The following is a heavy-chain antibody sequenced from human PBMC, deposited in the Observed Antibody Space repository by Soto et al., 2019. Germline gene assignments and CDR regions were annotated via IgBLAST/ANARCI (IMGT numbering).Heavy chain of an antibody. Sequence: DVQLLESGGGLVQPGGSLRLSCAASEFTFNSYAMSWVRQAPGKGLEWVSGISGGGVSTYYADSVKGRFTISRDNSKNTLYLQMNSLRAEDTAVYYCAKDGLAVTEAYSYNGVDVWGQGTTVTVSS. D-gene: IGHD6-19*01. CDR3: AKDGLAVTEAYSYNGVDV. J-gene: IGHJ6*02. CDR2: ISGGGVST. V-gene: IGHV3-23*01. CDR1: EFTFNSYA.